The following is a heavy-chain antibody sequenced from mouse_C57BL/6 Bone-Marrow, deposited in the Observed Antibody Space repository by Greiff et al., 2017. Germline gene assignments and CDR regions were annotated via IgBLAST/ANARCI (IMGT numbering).Heavy chain of an antibody. V-gene: IGHV1-77*01. CDR2: IGPGSGST. J-gene: IGHJ4*01. D-gene: IGHD1-1*01. CDR1: GYTFTDYY. Sequence: QVQLQQSGAELVKPGASVKISCKASGYTFTDYYINWVKQRPGQGLEWIGKIGPGSGSTYYNEKFKGKAKLTADKSSSTAYMQLSSLTSEDSAVYFCARRGSSYPYYYAMDYWGQGTSVTVSS. CDR3: ARRGSSYPYYYAMDY.